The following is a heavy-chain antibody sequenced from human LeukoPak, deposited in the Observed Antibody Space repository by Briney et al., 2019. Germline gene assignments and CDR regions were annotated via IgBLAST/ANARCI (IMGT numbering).Heavy chain of an antibody. CDR2: IYYSGST. CDR3: ARGARSSGWYLWYFDL. CDR1: GGSISTDY. V-gene: IGHV4-59*01. Sequence: PSETLSLTCTVSGGSISTDYWNWIRQPPGKGLEWIGYIYYSGSTNYNPSLKSRVTISVDTSKNQFSLKLCSVTAADTAVYYCARGARSSGWYLWYFDLWGRGTLVTVSS. J-gene: IGHJ2*01. D-gene: IGHD6-19*01.